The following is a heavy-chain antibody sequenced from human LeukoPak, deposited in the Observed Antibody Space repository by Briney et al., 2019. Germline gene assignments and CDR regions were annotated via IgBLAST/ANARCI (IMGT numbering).Heavy chain of an antibody. CDR2: INSDGSST. J-gene: IGHJ2*01. CDR1: GFTFSSYW. V-gene: IGHV3-74*01. CDR3: AREEHYRRYFAL. D-gene: IGHD3-16*02. Sequence: GGSLRLSCAASGFTFSSYWMHWVRQAPGKGLVWVSRINSDGSSTSYADSVKGRFTISRDNAKNTLYLQMNSLRAEDTAVYFCAREEHYRRYFALWGRGTLVTVSS.